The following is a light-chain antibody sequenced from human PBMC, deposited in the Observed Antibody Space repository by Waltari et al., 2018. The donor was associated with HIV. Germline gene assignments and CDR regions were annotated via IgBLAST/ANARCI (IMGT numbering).Light chain of an antibody. CDR2: EVS. CDR3: SSYTSSSTLAV. CDR1: SSDVGGYNY. Sequence: QSALTQPASVSGSPGQSITISCTGTSSDVGGYNYVSWYQHHPGKAPKLLIYEVSNRPSGVSKRFSGSKSCNTASLIISGLQAEDEADYYCSSYTSSSTLAVFGGGTKLTVL. J-gene: IGLJ2*01. V-gene: IGLV2-14*01.